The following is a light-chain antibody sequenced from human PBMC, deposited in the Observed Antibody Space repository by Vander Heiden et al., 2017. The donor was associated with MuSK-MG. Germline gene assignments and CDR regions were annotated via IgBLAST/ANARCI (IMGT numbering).Light chain of an antibody. V-gene: IGLV3-1*01. CDR3: QAWDSSTVV. Sequence: YELTQPPSVSVSPGQTASITCSGDKLGDKYACWYQQKPAQSLVLVIYKDSKRPSGIPERFSGSDAGSTATLTIGVKKGMDEADYYWQAWDSSTVVFGGGTKLTVL. J-gene: IGLJ2*01. CDR1: KLGDKY. CDR2: KDS.